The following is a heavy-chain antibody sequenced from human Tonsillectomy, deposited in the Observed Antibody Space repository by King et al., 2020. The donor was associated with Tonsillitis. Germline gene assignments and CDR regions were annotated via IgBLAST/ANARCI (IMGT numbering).Heavy chain of an antibody. Sequence: VQLVESGGGLVQPGGSLRLSCEASGFTFSTYAMSWVRQAPGKGLEWVSVIYSGGSSTNYAESVKGRFTISRDDSKNTLYLQLTILGAEDTAVYYCAKSVPGYSIDYWGQGTLVTVSS. CDR2: IYSGGSST. CDR1: GFTFSTYA. CDR3: AKSVPGYSIDY. D-gene: IGHD3-22*01. J-gene: IGHJ4*02. V-gene: IGHV3-23*03.